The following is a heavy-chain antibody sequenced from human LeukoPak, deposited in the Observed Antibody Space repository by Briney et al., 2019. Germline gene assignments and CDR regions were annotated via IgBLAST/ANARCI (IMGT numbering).Heavy chain of an antibody. V-gene: IGHV4-59*01. D-gene: IGHD5-18*01. J-gene: IGHJ4*02. CDR3: VRTLGGYTYGPFDY. CDR2: VFNSGGS. CDR1: GGSISSYY. Sequence: PSETLSLTCTVSGGSISSYYWSWIRQPPGKGLEWIGYVFNSGGSNYNPSLQSRVTMSVDTSKNQFSLKLSSVTAADTAVYYFVRTLGGYTYGPFDYWGQGTLVTVSS.